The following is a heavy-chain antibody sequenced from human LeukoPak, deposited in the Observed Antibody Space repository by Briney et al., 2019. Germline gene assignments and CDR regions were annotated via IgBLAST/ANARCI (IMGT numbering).Heavy chain of an antibody. CDR1: GFTLSSYG. CDR3: ASGHYYGSGSYYGDQTYDAFDI. D-gene: IGHD3-10*01. V-gene: IGHV3-48*01. J-gene: IGHJ3*02. CDR2: ISSSGRTT. Sequence: GGSLRLSCAASGFTLSSYGMNWVRQGPGKGLEWVSYISSSGRTTYYADSVKGRFTISRDNSKNTLYLQMNSLRADDTAVYYCASGHYYGSGSYYGDQTYDAFDIWGQGTMVTVSS.